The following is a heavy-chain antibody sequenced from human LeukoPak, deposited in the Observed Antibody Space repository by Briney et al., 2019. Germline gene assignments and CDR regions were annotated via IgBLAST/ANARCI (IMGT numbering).Heavy chain of an antibody. D-gene: IGHD3-22*01. V-gene: IGHV4-39*01. CDR2: IYYSGST. Sequence: SETLSLTCTVSGDSISGDFYYWGWIRQPPGKGLEWIGSIYYSGSTYYNPSLKSRATLSIDTSKNQFSLKLSSVTAADTAVYYCARPAGSSKWFPTWFGPWGQGTLVTVSS. CDR1: GDSISGDFYY. CDR3: ARPAGSSKWFPTWFGP. J-gene: IGHJ5*02.